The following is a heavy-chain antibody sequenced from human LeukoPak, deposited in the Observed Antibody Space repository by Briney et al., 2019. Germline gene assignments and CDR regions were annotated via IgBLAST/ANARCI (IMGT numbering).Heavy chain of an antibody. D-gene: IGHD4-23*01. J-gene: IGHJ2*01. CDR1: GGSISNYY. CDR2: IYTSGST. V-gene: IGHV4-4*07. CDR3: ARGARDYGGHYWHFDL. Sequence: KPSETLSLTCTVSGGSISNYYWSWIRQPAGKGLEWIGRIYTSGSTNYNPSLKGRVTMSIDTSKNQFSLKLTSVAAADTAVYYCARGARDYGGHYWHFDLWGRGTLVTVSS.